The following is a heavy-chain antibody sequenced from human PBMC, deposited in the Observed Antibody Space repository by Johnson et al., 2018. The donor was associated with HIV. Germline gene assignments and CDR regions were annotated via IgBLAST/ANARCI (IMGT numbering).Heavy chain of an antibody. CDR3: ATERQAALDI. CDR1: GFTFSNYW. J-gene: IGHJ3*02. Sequence: VQLVESGGGLVQPGGSLRLSCAASGFTFSNYWMHWVRQAPGKGLVWVSRVNSDGSSLSYADSVKGRFSISRDNSKNTLYLQVNSLRPEDTAVYYCATERQAALDIWGQGTMVTVSS. D-gene: IGHD1-1*01. CDR2: VNSDGSSL. V-gene: IGHV3-74*02.